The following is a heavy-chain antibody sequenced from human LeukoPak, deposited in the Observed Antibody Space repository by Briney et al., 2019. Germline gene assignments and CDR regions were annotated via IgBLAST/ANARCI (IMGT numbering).Heavy chain of an antibody. J-gene: IGHJ3*02. CDR2: IIPIFGTA. CDR1: GGTFSSYA. Sequence: SVKVSCKASGGTFSSYAISWVRQAPGQGLEWMGGIIPIFGTANYAQKFQGRVTITADESTSTAYMELSSLRSEDTAVYYCARAYDSSEMTTVTHDAFDIWGQGTMVTVSS. V-gene: IGHV1-69*13. D-gene: IGHD4-17*01. CDR3: ARAYDSSEMTTVTHDAFDI.